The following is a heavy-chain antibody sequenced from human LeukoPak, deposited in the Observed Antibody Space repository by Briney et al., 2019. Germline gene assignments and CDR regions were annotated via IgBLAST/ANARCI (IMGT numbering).Heavy chain of an antibody. CDR1: GYTFTSYG. Sequence: ASVKVSCKASGYTFTSYGISWVRQAPGQGLEWMGWISAYNGNTNYAQKLQGRVTMTTDTSTSTAYMELRSLRSDDTAVYYCARACGDGLIVATIFDWFDPWGQGTLVTVSS. D-gene: IGHD5-12*01. V-gene: IGHV1-18*01. CDR3: ARACGDGLIVATIFDWFDP. J-gene: IGHJ5*02. CDR2: ISAYNGNT.